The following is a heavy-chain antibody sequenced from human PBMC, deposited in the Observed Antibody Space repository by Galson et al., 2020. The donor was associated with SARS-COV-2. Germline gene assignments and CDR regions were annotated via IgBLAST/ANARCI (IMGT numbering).Heavy chain of an antibody. CDR2: IKSETDGVTT. V-gene: IGHV3-15*01. D-gene: IGHD1-1*01. CDR3: TTALAPTANEGVYYYGLDV. CDR1: GFTFNIAW. Sequence: PGGSLRLSCAASGFTFNIAWMSWVRQTPGKGLEWVGRIKSETDGVTTDYAAPVKGRFTISRDDSENTLHLQMKSLKTEDTAVYFCTTALAPTANEGVYYYGLDVWGQGTTVTVSS. J-gene: IGHJ6*02.